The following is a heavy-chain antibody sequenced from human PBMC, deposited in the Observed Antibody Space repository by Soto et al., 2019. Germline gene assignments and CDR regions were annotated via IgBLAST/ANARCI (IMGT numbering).Heavy chain of an antibody. D-gene: IGHD2-8*01. CDR3: ALSTNGGSPY. V-gene: IGHV3-23*01. CDR1: VFTFSSYA. Sequence: GGSLRLSCAASVFTFSSYAMSWVRQSPGKGLEWVSSISGSGGSTYYADSVKGRFTISRDNSKKTLYLQMNSLRAEDTALYYCALSTNGGSPYSGQGTMVTVSS. CDR2: ISGSGGST. J-gene: IGHJ4*02.